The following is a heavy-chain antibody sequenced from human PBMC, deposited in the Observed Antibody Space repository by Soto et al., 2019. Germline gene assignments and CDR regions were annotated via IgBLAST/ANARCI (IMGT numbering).Heavy chain of an antibody. J-gene: IGHJ3*02. Sequence: SETLSLTCTVSGGSFSPNYWSWIRQPPGKGLEWVGYIYYGGSTSYNPSLKSQVTISLEASKSQFSLRLNSVTAADTAVYYCARDLLMEQWLVGGAFDIWGQGTMVTVS. CDR1: GGSFSPNY. D-gene: IGHD6-19*01. V-gene: IGHV4-59*12. CDR2: IYYGGST. CDR3: ARDLLMEQWLVGGAFDI.